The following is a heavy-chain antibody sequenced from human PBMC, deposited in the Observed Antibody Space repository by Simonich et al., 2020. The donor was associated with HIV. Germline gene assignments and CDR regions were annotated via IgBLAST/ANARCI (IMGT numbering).Heavy chain of an antibody. V-gene: IGHV4-34*01. D-gene: IGHD3-3*01. J-gene: IGHJ4*02. CDR3: ARRDRELILYFDY. CDR2: INHSGST. CDR1: GGSFSGYY. Sequence: QVRLQQWGAGLLKPSETLSLTCAVYGGSFSGYYWSWIRQPPGKGLEWIGEINHSGSTNYKSSLNSRATISVDKSKNQFSLKLSSVTAADTAIYYCARRDRELILYFDYWGQGNLVTVSS.